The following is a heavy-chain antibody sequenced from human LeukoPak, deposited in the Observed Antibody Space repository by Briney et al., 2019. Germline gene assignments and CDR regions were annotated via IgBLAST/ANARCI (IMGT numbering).Heavy chain of an antibody. J-gene: IGHJ5*02. Sequence: SETLSLTCAVYGGSFSGYYWSWIRQPPGKGLEWIGEINHSGSTNYNPSLKSRVTISVDTSKNQFSLKLGSVTAADTAVYYCARTGADIVVVVAATGWFDPWGQGTLVTVSS. V-gene: IGHV4-34*01. D-gene: IGHD2-15*01. CDR2: INHSGST. CDR1: GGSFSGYY. CDR3: ARTGADIVVVVAATGWFDP.